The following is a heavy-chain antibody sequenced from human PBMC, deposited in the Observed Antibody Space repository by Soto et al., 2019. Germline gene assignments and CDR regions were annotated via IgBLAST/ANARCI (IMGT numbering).Heavy chain of an antibody. V-gene: IGHV1-2*04. D-gene: IGHD2-8*01. Sequence: ASVKVSGKASGYSFTDYHIHWVRQAPGQGLEWLGRINPESGGTSTAQKFQGWVTMTTDTSISTASMELTRLTSDDTAIYYCARGDSTDCSNGVCSFFYNRDMDVWGQGTTVTVSS. CDR1: GYSFTDYH. CDR2: INPESGGT. CDR3: ARGDSTDCSNGVCSFFYNRDMDV. J-gene: IGHJ6*02.